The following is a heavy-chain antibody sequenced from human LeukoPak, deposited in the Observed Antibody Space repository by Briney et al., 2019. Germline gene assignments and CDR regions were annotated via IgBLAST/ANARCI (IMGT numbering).Heavy chain of an antibody. CDR3: ASFGTNYYFDY. CDR1: GFTVSSNY. V-gene: IGHV3-53*01. CDR2: IYSGGST. D-gene: IGHD1-1*01. J-gene: IGHJ4*02. Sequence: GGSLRLSCAASGFTVSSNYMSWVRQAPGKGLEWVSVIYSGGSTYYADSVKGRFTISRDNSKNTLYLQMNSLRAEDTAVYYCASFGTNYYFDYWGQGTLVTVSS.